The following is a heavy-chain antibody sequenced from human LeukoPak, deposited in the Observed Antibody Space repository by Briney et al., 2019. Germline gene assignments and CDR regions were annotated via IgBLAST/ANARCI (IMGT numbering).Heavy chain of an antibody. CDR1: GFTFYDYT. Sequence: GGSLRLSCAASGFTFYDYTMHGVRHAPGKGVEWVSLISWDGIITDYADSVKGRFTISRDNSKNSLYLQMNSLRTEDTALYYCAKDGYYYDSRGDYYFDYWGQGTLVTVSS. D-gene: IGHD3-22*01. J-gene: IGHJ4*02. CDR2: ISWDGIIT. CDR3: AKDGYYYDSRGDYYFDY. V-gene: IGHV3-43*01.